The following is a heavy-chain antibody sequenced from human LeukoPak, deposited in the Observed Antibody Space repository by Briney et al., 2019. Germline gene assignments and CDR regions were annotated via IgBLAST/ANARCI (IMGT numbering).Heavy chain of an antibody. Sequence: QPGGSLRLSCAASGFIFSRYSMNWVRQAPGKGLEWVSYISSSNSTIYYADSVKGRFTISRDNAKNSLYLQMNSLRAEDTAVYYCARATVAGRGSLDYWGQGTLVTVSS. CDR3: ARATVAGRGSLDY. V-gene: IGHV3-48*04. D-gene: IGHD6-19*01. CDR2: ISSSNSTI. CDR1: GFIFSRYS. J-gene: IGHJ4*02.